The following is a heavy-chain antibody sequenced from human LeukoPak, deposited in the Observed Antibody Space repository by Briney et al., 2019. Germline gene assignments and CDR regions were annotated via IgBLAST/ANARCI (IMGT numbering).Heavy chain of an antibody. CDR1: GFTFSSYA. CDR2: ISGSGGST. D-gene: IGHD3-22*01. CDR3: AKDLKYYYDSSGYSDY. Sequence: GGSLRLSCAASGFTFSSYAMSWARQAPGKGLEWVSAISGSGGSTYYADSVKGRFTISRDNSKNTLYLQMNSLRAEDTAVYYCAKDLKYYYDSSGYSDYWGQGTLVTVSS. V-gene: IGHV3-23*01. J-gene: IGHJ4*02.